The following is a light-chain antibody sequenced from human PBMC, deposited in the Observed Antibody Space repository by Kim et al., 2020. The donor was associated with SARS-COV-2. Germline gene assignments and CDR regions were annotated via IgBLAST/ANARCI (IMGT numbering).Light chain of an antibody. CDR2: GAA. V-gene: IGKV1-5*03. CDR3: QQYKNYCT. Sequence: SASVEDSVTITCRASQNIDTWLAWYQQKPGQAPNLLIYGAASFQKGVPSRFSGSGSGTEFTLTINDLQPDDFATYYCQQYKNYCTFGRGTKVDIK. J-gene: IGKJ1*01. CDR1: QNIDTW.